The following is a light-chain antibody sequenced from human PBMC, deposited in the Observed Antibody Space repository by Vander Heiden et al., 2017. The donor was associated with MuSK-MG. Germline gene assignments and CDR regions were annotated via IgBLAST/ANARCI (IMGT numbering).Light chain of an antibody. CDR2: DAS. CDR3: QQRSNWLT. CDR1: PRVRRS. V-gene: IGKV3-11*01. Sequence: IVFPRSAATLAWSPRQRATLSCMPSPRVRRSLAWYQQKPGQATRLLIYDASNRATGTPARCSGSGSATDFTITSSSLEAEDFADYYRQQRSNWLTFGGGTKVEIK. J-gene: IGKJ4*01.